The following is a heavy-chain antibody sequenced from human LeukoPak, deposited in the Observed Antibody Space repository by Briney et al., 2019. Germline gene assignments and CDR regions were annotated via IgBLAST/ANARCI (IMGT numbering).Heavy chain of an antibody. V-gene: IGHV4-34*01. CDR2: INHSGST. Sequence: SETLSLTCAVYGGSLSGYYWSWIRQPPGKGLEWIGEINHSGSTNYNPSLKSRVTISVDTSKNQFSLKLSSVTAADTAVYYCAREGRRIAARPGWFDPWGQGTLVTVSS. CDR3: AREGRRIAARPGWFDP. J-gene: IGHJ5*02. D-gene: IGHD6-6*01. CDR1: GGSLSGYY.